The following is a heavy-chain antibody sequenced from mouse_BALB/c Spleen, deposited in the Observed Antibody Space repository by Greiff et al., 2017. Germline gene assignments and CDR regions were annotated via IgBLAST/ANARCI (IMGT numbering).Heavy chain of an antibody. J-gene: IGHJ2*01. CDR3: ASYDYGYGY. Sequence: VQLQQSGPGLVKPSQSLSLTCSVTGYSITSGYYWNWIRQFPGNKLEWMGYISYDGSNNYNPSLKNRISITRDTSKNQFFLKLNSVTTEDTATYYCASYDYGYGYWGQGTTLTVSS. CDR1: GYSITSGYY. D-gene: IGHD1-2*01. CDR2: ISYDGSN. V-gene: IGHV3-6*02.